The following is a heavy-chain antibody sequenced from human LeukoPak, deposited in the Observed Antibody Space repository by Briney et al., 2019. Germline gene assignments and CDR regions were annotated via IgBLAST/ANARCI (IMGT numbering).Heavy chain of an antibody. Sequence: GGSLRLSCAASGFTFRRYTMNWVRQAPGEGRKWVTTIRYSSTYIYYADPVKGRFTISRDNDKNSLYLKMNSLSAEDTAVYYCARDPARYSSGWYFVPWGQGTLVTVSS. CDR3: ARDPARYSSGWYFVP. CDR1: GFTFRRYT. J-gene: IGHJ5*02. V-gene: IGHV3-21*01. D-gene: IGHD6-19*01. CDR2: IRYSSTYI.